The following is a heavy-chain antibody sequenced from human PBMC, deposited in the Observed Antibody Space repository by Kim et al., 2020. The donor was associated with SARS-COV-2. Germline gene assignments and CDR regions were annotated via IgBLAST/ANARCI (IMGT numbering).Heavy chain of an antibody. Sequence: ASVKVSCKASGYIFTKYGVGWVRQAPGQGLEWLGWITPYDVNTKYAQKFQGRVAMTTDTSTNTVYMELRGLRSDDTAVYYCARGRSFPWFFDYWGQGALV. D-gene: IGHD1-26*01. J-gene: IGHJ4*02. CDR1: GYIFTKYG. CDR2: ITPYDVNT. V-gene: IGHV1-18*01. CDR3: ARGRSFPWFFDY.